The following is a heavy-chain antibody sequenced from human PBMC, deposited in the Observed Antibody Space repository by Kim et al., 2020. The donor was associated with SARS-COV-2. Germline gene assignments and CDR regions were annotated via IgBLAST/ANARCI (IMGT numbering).Heavy chain of an antibody. V-gene: IGHV1-2*04. J-gene: IGHJ4*02. CDR3: ARVDRGSGSFDY. D-gene: IGHD3-10*01. Sequence: NYAQKFQGWVTMTRDTSISTAYMELSRLRSDDTAVYYCARVDRGSGSFDYWGQGTLVTVSS.